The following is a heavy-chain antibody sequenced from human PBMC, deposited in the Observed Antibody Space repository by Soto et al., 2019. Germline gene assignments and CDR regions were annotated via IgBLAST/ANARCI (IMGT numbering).Heavy chain of an antibody. CDR2: IWNDGSNK. J-gene: IGHJ4*02. D-gene: IGHD1-7*01. CDR3: ARDFGGTGTTKHFDY. CDR1: GFTFSSYA. Sequence: QVQLVESGGGVVQPGRSLRLSCAASGFTFSSYARHWVRQAPGKGLEWVAVIWNDGSNKYYADSVKGRFTISRDNSKNTLYLQMNSLRAEDTAVYYCARDFGGTGTTKHFDYWGQGTLVTVSS. V-gene: IGHV3-33*01.